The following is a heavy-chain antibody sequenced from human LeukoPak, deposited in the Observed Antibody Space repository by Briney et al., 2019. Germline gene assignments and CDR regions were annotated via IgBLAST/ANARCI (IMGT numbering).Heavy chain of an antibody. Sequence: GGSLRLSCAASGFTVSSNYMSWVRQAPGKGLEWVSVIYSGGSTYYADSVKGRFTISRDNSQNTLYLQMSSLRAEDTAVYYCARENSGSYRVRWFDPWGQGTLVTVSS. CDR2: IYSGGST. CDR1: GFTVSSNY. D-gene: IGHD1-26*01. V-gene: IGHV3-53*01. CDR3: ARENSGSYRVRWFDP. J-gene: IGHJ5*02.